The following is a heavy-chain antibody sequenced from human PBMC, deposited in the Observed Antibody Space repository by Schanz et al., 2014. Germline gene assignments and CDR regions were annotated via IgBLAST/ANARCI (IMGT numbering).Heavy chain of an antibody. CDR2: MNSKTGNT. CDR3: TKGRTFGR. D-gene: IGHD3-16*01. V-gene: IGHV1-8*01. CDR1: GYTFTSYD. Sequence: QVQLVQSGAEAKKPGASVKASCKASGYTFTSYDINWVRQATGQGLEWMGWMNSKTGNTGYAQRFQGRVTMTRNTSITTAYLELSSLRSGDTAVYYCTKGRTFGRWGQGTLVTVSS. J-gene: IGHJ4*02.